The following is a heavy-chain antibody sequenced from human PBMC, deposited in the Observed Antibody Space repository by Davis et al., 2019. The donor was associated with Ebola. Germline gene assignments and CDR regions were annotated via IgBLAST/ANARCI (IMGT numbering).Heavy chain of an antibody. CDR2: ISGSGGST. D-gene: IGHD2-15*01. V-gene: IGHV3-23*01. CDR3: TKELPRIEVVPHVMRGMDV. CDR1: GFTFSSYA. Sequence: GESLKISCVASGFTFSSYAMSWVRQAPGKGLEWVSAISGSGGSTYYADSVKGRFTISRDNSKNTLYLQMNSLRAEDTAVYYCTKELPRIEVVPHVMRGMDVWGQGTTVTVSS. J-gene: IGHJ6*02.